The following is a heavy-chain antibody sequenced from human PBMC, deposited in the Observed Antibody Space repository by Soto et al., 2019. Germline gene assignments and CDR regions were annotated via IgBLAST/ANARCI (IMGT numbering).Heavy chain of an antibody. CDR3: ARSYSSGPGDYYYYGMDV. D-gene: IGHD6-19*01. CDR2: IDWDDDK. Sequence: SGPTLVNPTQTLTLTCTFSGFSLSTSGMCVSWIRQPPGKALEWLALIDWDDDKYYSTSLKTRLTISKDTSKNQVVLTMTNMDPVDTATYYCARSYSSGPGDYYYYGMDVWGQGTTVTVSS. J-gene: IGHJ6*02. CDR1: GFSLSTSGMC. V-gene: IGHV2-70*01.